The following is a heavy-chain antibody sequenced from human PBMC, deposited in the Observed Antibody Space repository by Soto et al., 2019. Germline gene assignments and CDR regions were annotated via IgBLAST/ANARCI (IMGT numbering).Heavy chain of an antibody. CDR2: MNPNSGNT. CDR3: ARRRHDFAIPTN. V-gene: IGHV1-8*01. J-gene: IGHJ4*02. D-gene: IGHD3-3*01. Sequence: QVQLVQSGAEVKKPGASVKVSCKASGYTFTSYDINWVRQATGQGLEWMGWMNPNSGNTGYAQKFQGRVTMTRNTSISTDYMELSSLRSEDTAVYYCARRRHDFAIPTNWGQGTLVTVSS. CDR1: GYTFTSYD.